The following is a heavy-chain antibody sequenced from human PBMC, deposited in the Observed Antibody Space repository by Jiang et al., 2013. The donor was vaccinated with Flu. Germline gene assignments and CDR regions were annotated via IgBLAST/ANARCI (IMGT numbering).Heavy chain of an antibody. CDR3: ARESVYYDSSGYQAEYFQH. V-gene: IGHV6-1*01. D-gene: IGHD3-22*01. CDR2: TYYRSKWYN. J-gene: IGHJ1*01. Sequence: SNSAAWNWIRQSPSRGLEWLGRTYYRSKWYNDYAVSVKSRITINPDTSKNQFSLQLNSVTPEDTAVYYCARESVYYDSSGYQAEYFQHWGQGTLVTVSS. CDR1: SNSAA.